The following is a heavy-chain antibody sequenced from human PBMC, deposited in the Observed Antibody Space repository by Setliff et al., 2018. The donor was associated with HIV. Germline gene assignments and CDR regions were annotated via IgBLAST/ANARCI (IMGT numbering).Heavy chain of an antibody. CDR3: ARESRSMHVAH. CDR2: IYHSGST. J-gene: IGHJ4*02. V-gene: IGHV4-4*02. CDR1: GGSISSGTW. D-gene: IGHD1-26*01. Sequence: PSETLSLTCAVSGGSISSGTWWSWVRLPPGKELEWIGEIYHSGSTNYNPSLKSRVTISLDKSKNQFSLKLRSVTAADTAVYYCARESRSMHVAHWGQGTLVTVSS.